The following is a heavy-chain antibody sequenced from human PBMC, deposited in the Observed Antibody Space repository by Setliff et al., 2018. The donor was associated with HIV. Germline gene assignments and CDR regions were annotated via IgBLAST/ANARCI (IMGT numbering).Heavy chain of an antibody. CDR1: GASISSHNYY. CDR2: IRSSGDT. CDR3: TIPASSLAPN. V-gene: IGHV4-39*01. Sequence: TLSLPCTVSGASISSHNYYWGWIRQSPGKGLEWIAGIRSSGDTYYNPSLQSRVIISVDTSNNQISLKLTSVTAADTAVYYCTIPASSLAPNWGRGTQVTVSS. J-gene: IGHJ4*02.